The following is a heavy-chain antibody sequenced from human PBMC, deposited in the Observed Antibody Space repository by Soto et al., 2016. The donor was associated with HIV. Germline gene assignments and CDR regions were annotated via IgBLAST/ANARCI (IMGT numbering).Heavy chain of an antibody. CDR2: LYSGGNT. V-gene: IGHV3-53*02. CDR3: MRVGSPFGLGSFDY. Sequence: EVQLAETGGGLIQPGGSLKLSCAASGFSVSNSDLTWVRQALGKRLEWVSVLYSGGNTFYADSVNDRFTISRDNSKNTLYLQMNDLRAEDTAIYYCMRVGSPFGLGSFDYWGQGTLVTVSS. D-gene: IGHD3-10*01. CDR1: GFSVSNSD. J-gene: IGHJ4*02.